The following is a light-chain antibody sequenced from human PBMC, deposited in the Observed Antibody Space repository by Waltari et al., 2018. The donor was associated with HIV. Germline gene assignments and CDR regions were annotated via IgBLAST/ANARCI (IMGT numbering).Light chain of an antibody. CDR3: QQYSIYPRT. V-gene: IGKV1-8*01. J-gene: IGKJ1*01. CDR1: QGVSRS. CDR2: SAS. Sequence: AIRMTQSPSSLSASTGDRVTITCRASQGVSRSLAWYQQKPGKAPKLLIYSASTLQSGVPSRFSGSGSGTDFTLTISCLQSEDFASYYCQQYSIYPRTFGQGTKVEF.